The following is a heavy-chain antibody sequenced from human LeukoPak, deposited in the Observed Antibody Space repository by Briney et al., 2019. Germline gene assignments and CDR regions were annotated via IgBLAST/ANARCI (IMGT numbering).Heavy chain of an antibody. CDR1: GFTFSSYA. D-gene: IGHD5-18*01. Sequence: GGSLRLSCAASGFTFSSYAMHWVRQAPGKGLEWVAVISYVGSNKYYADSVKGRFTISRDNSKNTLYLQMNSLRAEDTAVYYCARDSGGYSYGYDYFDYWGQGTLVTVSS. J-gene: IGHJ4*02. V-gene: IGHV3-30*04. CDR3: ARDSGGYSYGYDYFDY. CDR2: ISYVGSNK.